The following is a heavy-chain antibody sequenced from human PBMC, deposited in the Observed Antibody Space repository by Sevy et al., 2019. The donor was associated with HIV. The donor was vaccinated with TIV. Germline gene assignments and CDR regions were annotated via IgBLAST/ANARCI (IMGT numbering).Heavy chain of an antibody. J-gene: IGHJ4*02. CDR2: ISSGNTYT. CDR1: GLIFSDYY. D-gene: IGHD2-21*01. Sequence: GGSLRLSCAASGLIFSDYYMGWVRQSPGKGLEWVAYISSGNTYTNYADPVKGRFTISSDNAKKSLYLQMNTLRAEDTAVYYCASLTVIASAPYYFDSWGQGALVTVSS. CDR3: ASLTVIASAPYYFDS. V-gene: IGHV3-11*06.